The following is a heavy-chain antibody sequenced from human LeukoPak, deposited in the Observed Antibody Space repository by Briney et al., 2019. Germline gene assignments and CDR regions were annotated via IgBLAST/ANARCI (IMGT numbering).Heavy chain of an antibody. D-gene: IGHD3-9*01. J-gene: IGHJ4*02. CDR3: ARGNYDILTGYPPFDY. CDR1: GFTFSGYS. V-gene: IGHV3-48*04. Sequence: GGSLRLSCAASGFTFSGYSMNWVRQAPGKGLEWVSYISSSSSTISYADSVKGRFTISRNNSKNSLFLQMNSLRAEDTAVYYCARGNYDILTGYPPFDYWGQGTLVTVSS. CDR2: ISSSSSTI.